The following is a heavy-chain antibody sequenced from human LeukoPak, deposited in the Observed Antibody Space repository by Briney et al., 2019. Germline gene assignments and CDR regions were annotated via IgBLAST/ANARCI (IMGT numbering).Heavy chain of an antibody. D-gene: IGHD5-24*01. V-gene: IGHV1-69*04. CDR2: IIPIFGIA. J-gene: IGHJ4*02. Sequence: SVTVSCKASGGTFSSYAISWVRQAPGQGLEGMGRIIPIFGIANYAQKFQGRVTITADKSTSTAYMELSSLRSEDTAVYYCAREVRDGYNPYFDYWGQGTLVTVSS. CDR3: AREVRDGYNPYFDY. CDR1: GGTFSSYA.